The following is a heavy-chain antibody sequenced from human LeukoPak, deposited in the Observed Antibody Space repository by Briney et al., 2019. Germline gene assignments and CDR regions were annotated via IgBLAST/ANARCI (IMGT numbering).Heavy chain of an antibody. CDR2: ISHSGDNV. D-gene: IGHD2-2*01. V-gene: IGHV3-48*03. CDR3: ARDKGGGDLGYCSSTSCQYYYYGMDV. CDR1: GFTFSSYE. Sequence: GGSLRLSCAASGFTFSSYEMTWVRQAPGKGLEYISYISHSGDNVYYADSVKGRFTISRDNSKNTLYLQMNSLRAEDTAVYYGARDKGGGDLGYCSSTSCQYYYYGMDVWGKGTTVTVSS. J-gene: IGHJ6*04.